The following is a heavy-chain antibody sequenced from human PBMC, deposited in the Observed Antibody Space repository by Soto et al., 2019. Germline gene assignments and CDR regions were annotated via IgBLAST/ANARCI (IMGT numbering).Heavy chain of an antibody. CDR2: INPKSGGT. V-gene: IGHV1-2*02. CDR3: ARDLEKGGGSAGFDY. D-gene: IGHD1-26*01. CDR1: GYTFTVYY. Sequence: ASVKVSCKASGYTFTVYYMHWVRQAPGQGLEWMGWINPKSGGTMYPQKFQGRVTMTWDTSISTAYMALTRLRSDDTAMYYCARDLEKGGGSAGFDYWGQGTLVTVSS. J-gene: IGHJ4*02.